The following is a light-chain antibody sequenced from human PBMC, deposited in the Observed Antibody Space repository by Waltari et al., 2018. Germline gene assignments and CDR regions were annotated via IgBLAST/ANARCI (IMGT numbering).Light chain of an antibody. J-gene: IGLJ7*01. CDR3: GTWDSSLSGAV. Sequence: QSVLTQPPSVSAAPGQRVTISCSGGSSNIGNNYVSCYRQFPGTAPKLLTSETRGRPSGIPGRFSGSKSGTSATLDITGLQAGDEADYYCGTWDSSLSGAVFGGGTHLTVL. V-gene: IGLV1-51*01. CDR2: ETR. CDR1: SSNIGNNY.